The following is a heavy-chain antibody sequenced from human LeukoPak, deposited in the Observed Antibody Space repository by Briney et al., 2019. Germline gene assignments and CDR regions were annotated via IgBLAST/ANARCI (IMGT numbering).Heavy chain of an antibody. D-gene: IGHD2-15*01. V-gene: IGHV1-18*01. J-gene: IGHJ4*02. CDR3: TRDGLGYCSGGSCYSGRGTFDY. Sequence: GASVKVSCKASGYTFTSYGISWVGQAPGQGLEWMGWISAYNGNTNYAQKLQGRVTMTTDTSTSTAYMELRSLRSDDTAVYYCTRDGLGYCSGGSCYSGRGTFDYWGQGTLVTVSS. CDR2: ISAYNGNT. CDR1: GYTFTSYG.